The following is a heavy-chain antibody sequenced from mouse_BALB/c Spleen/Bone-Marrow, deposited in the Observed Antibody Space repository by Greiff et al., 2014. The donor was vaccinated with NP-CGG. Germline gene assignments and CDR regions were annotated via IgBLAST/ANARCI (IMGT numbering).Heavy chain of an antibody. Sequence: DVKLVESGGGLVKPGGSLKLSCAASGFTFSSYAMSWVRQTPEKRLEWVASISSDGSTYYPDSVKGRFTISRDNARNILYLQMSSLRSEDTAMYYCARGNGFEGFAYWGQGTLVTVSA. V-gene: IGHV5-6-5*01. CDR2: ISSDGST. CDR1: GFTFSSYA. J-gene: IGHJ3*01. CDR3: ARGNGFEGFAY. D-gene: IGHD1-2*01.